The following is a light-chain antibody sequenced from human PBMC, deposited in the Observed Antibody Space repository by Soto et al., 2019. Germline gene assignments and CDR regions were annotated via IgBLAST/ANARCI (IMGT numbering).Light chain of an antibody. J-gene: IGKJ1*01. CDR3: QQYDNLPGT. Sequence: DIQMPPSPSSLSASVGDRLTITCQASQDISNYLNWYQQKPGKAPKLLIYDASNLETGVPSRFSGSGSGTDFTFTISSLQPEDIATYYCQQYDNLPGTFGQGTKVDI. V-gene: IGKV1-33*01. CDR1: QDISNY. CDR2: DAS.